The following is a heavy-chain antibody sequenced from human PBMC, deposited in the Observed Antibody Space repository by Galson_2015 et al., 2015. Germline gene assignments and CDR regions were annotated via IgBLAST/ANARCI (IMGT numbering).Heavy chain of an antibody. CDR3: ARDSRATIFGVTYYYGMDV. D-gene: IGHD3-3*01. J-gene: IGHJ6*02. CDR2: ISSSSSYI. Sequence: SLRLSCAASGFTFSSYSMNWVRQAPGKGLEWVSSISSSSSYIYYADSAKGRFTISRDNAKNSLYLQMNSLRAEDTAVYYCARDSRATIFGVTYYYGMDVWGQGTTVTVSS. V-gene: IGHV3-21*01. CDR1: GFTFSSYS.